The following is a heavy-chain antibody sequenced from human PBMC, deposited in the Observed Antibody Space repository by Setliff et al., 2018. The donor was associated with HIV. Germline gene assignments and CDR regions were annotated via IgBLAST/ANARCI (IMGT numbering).Heavy chain of an antibody. CDR2: IYHSGST. V-gene: IGHV4-39*07. Sequence: SETLSLTCIVSGGSISSTSHYWGWVRQPPGKGLEWIGTIYHSGSTYYNPSLKSRVTISVDTSKSQFSLKLTSVTAADTALYYCAREGGQGYSGSGSFYHRNFDLWGRGTLVTVSS. CDR1: GGSISSTSHY. D-gene: IGHD3-10*01. J-gene: IGHJ2*01. CDR3: AREGGQGYSGSGSFYHRNFDL.